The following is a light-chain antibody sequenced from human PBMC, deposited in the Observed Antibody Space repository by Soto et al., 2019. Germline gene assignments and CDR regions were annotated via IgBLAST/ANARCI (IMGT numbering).Light chain of an antibody. Sequence: QSALTQAGSVSGSPVQSITISCTGTSSDVGAYDYVTWYQQHPGKAPKVMIYKVNNRPSGVSNRLSGSKSGNTASLTISGLQAEDEADYYCSSYTTGSLVVFGGGTKLTVL. V-gene: IGLV2-14*01. CDR1: SSDVGAYDY. J-gene: IGLJ2*01. CDR2: KVN. CDR3: SSYTTGSLVV.